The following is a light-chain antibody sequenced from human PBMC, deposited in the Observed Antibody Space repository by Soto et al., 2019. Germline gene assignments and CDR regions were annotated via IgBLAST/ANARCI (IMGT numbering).Light chain of an antibody. J-gene: IGLJ2*01. CDR3: QTWGTGMV. CDR2: LNSDGSH. CDR1: SGHSSYA. Sequence: QSVLTQSPSASASLGASVKLTCTLSSGHSSYAIAWHQQQPEKGPRYLMKLNSDGSHSKGDGIPDRFSGSSSGAERYLTISSLLSEDEADYYCQTWGTGMVFGGGTQLTVL. V-gene: IGLV4-69*01.